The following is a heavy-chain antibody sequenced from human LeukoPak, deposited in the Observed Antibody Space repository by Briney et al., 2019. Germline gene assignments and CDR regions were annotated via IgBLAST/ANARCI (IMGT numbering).Heavy chain of an antibody. D-gene: IGHD3-10*01. CDR2: ISSSGSTI. V-gene: IGHV3-11*04. CDR1: GFTFSDYY. Sequence: GGSLRLSCAASGFTFSDYYMSWIRQAPGKGLEWVSYISSSGSTIYYADSVKGRFTISRDNSKNTLYLHMNSLRAEDTAVYYCASTLHPYYYGSGSYRDYWGQGTLVTVSS. CDR3: ASTLHPYYYGSGSYRDY. J-gene: IGHJ4*02.